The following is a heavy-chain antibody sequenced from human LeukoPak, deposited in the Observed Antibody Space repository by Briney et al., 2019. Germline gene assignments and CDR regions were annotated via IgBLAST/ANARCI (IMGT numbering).Heavy chain of an antibody. CDR1: GGSISSSSHY. V-gene: IGHV4-39*01. J-gene: IGHJ4*02. CDR3: ARRYCSGGHCYYFDS. D-gene: IGHD2-15*01. Sequence: SETLSLTCTVSGGSISSSSHYWGWIRQPPGMGLEWIGIIYYSGSTYYNPSLNSRVTVSLDTSKNQFSLTVTSVTAADTAVYYCARRYCSGGHCYYFDSWGQGSLVTVSS. CDR2: IYYSGST.